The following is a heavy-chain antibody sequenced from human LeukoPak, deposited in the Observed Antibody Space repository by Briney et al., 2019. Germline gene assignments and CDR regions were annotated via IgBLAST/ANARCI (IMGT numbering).Heavy chain of an antibody. J-gene: IGHJ6*02. D-gene: IGHD2-8*01. CDR2: ISSSGSTI. Sequence: GGSPRLSCAASGFTFSSYEMNWVRQAPGKGLEWVSYISSSGSTIYYADSVKGRFTISRDNAKNSLYLQMNSLRAEDTAVYYCARRANLYYYYYGMDVWGQGTTVTVSS. CDR3: ARRANLYYYYYGMDV. CDR1: GFTFSSYE. V-gene: IGHV3-48*03.